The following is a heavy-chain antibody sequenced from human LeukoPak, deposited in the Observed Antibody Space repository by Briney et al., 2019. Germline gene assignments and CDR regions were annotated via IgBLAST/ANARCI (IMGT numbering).Heavy chain of an antibody. CDR1: GFTFSNYW. V-gene: IGHV3-7*01. CDR3: ARDTNREQDI. CDR2: IKGDGNEK. D-gene: IGHD3-3*01. J-gene: IGHJ6*02. Sequence: GGSLRLSCATSGFTFSNYWMTWVRQAPGKGLEWVANIKGDGNEKYYVDSVKGRFTISRDNAKNSLYLQMNSLRAEDTAVYYCARDTNREQDIWGQGTTVTVSS.